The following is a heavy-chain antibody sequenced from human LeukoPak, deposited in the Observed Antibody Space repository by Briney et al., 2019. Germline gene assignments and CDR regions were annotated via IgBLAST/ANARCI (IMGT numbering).Heavy chain of an antibody. CDR3: AKGSYYDFWSGHYFDY. V-gene: IGHV3-23*01. CDR2: ISGSGGST. CDR1: GFTFSSYA. J-gene: IGHJ4*02. D-gene: IGHD3-3*01. Sequence: GGSLRLSCAASGFTFSSYAISWVRQAPGKGLEWVSAISGSGGSTYYADSVKGRFTISRDNSKNTLYLQMNSLRAEDTAVYYCAKGSYYDFWSGHYFDYWGQGTLVTVSS.